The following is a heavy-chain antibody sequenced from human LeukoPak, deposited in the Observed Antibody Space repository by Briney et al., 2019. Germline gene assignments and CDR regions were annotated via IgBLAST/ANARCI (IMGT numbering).Heavy chain of an antibody. CDR3: AKRFAYSGVDY. Sequence: GGSLRLSCAASGFTFTTYAMSWVRQAPGKGLEWVSAISGSGDNTYYADSVKGRFTISRDNSKNTLYLQMNSLRAEDTAVYYCAKRFAYSGVDYWGQGTLVTVSS. V-gene: IGHV3-23*01. J-gene: IGHJ4*02. D-gene: IGHD4-11*01. CDR1: GFTFTTYA. CDR2: ISGSGDNT.